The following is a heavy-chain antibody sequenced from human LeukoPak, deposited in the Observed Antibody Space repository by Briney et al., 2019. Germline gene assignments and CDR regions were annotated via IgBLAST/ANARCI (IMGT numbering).Heavy chain of an antibody. V-gene: IGHV4-34*01. CDR3: AASWKWSHYFDY. J-gene: IGHJ4*02. CDR2: INHSGST. CDR1: GGSFSGYY. Sequence: SETLSLTCAVYGGSFSGYYWSWIRQPPGKGLEWIGEINHSGSTNYNPSLKSRVTISVDTSKNQFSLKLSSVTAADTAVYYRAASWKWSHYFDYWGQGTLVTVSS. D-gene: IGHD2-15*01.